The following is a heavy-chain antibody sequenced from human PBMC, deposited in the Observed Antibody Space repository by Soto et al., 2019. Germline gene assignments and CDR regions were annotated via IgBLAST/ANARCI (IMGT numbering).Heavy chain of an antibody. D-gene: IGHD3-22*01. CDR1: GFMFSRYA. CDR3: AKDLTYYDSSDYYPVDAFDI. V-gene: IGHV3-23*01. Sequence: PGGSLRLSCAASGFMFSRYALSWVRKAPGKGLEWVSAISGSGGSTYNADSVKGRFTISRDNSKNTLYLHLTSLRAEDTAVHYCAKDLTYYDSSDYYPVDAFDIWGQGTMVTVSS. J-gene: IGHJ3*02. CDR2: ISGSGGST.